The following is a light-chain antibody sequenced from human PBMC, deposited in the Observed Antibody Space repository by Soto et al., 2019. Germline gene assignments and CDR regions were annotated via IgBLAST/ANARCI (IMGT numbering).Light chain of an antibody. CDR1: QSVSRY. CDR3: QQRSNWPRT. CDR2: DAS. Sequence: EIVLTQSPATLSLSPGERATPSCRASQSVSRYLAWYQQKPGQAPRLLIYDASNRATGIPARFSGSGSGTDFTLTISSLEPEDFAVYYCQQRSNWPRTFGQGTKWIS. V-gene: IGKV3-11*01. J-gene: IGKJ1*01.